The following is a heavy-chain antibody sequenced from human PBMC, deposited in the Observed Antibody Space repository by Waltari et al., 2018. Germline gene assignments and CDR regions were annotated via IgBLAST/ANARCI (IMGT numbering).Heavy chain of an antibody. CDR3: AGARCSSTSCYFRKPFDYYYYYMDV. Sequence: QVQLQESGPGLVKPSETLSLTCTVSGGSLSSYSWMWIRQPAGKGLVWIGRIYTSGSTNYNPSLKSRVTMSVDTSKNQFSLKLSSVTAADTAVYYCAGARCSSTSCYFRKPFDYYYYYMDVWGKGTTVIISS. CDR2: IYTSGST. CDR1: GGSLSSYS. V-gene: IGHV4-4*07. J-gene: IGHJ6*03. D-gene: IGHD2-2*01.